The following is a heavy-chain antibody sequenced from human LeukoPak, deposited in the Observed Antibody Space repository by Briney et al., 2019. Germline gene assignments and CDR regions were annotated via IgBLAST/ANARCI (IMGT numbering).Heavy chain of an antibody. D-gene: IGHD6-19*01. V-gene: IGHV4-61*02. CDR2: IYTSGST. CDR3: ARTDSSGWSKTYNWFDP. J-gene: IGHJ5*02. CDR1: GGSISSGGYY. Sequence: SETLSLTCTVSGGSISSGGYYWSWIRQPAGKGLEWIGRIYTSGSTNYNPSLKSRVTMSVDTSKNQFSLKLSSVTAADTAVYYCARTDSSGWSKTYNWFDPWGQGTLVTVSS.